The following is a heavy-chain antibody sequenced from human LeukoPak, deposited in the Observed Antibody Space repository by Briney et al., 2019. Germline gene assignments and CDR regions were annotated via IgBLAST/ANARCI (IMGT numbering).Heavy chain of an antibody. V-gene: IGHV4-59*01. J-gene: IGHJ4*02. D-gene: IGHD3-10*01. CDR1: GDTIMSYY. CDR2: IYYSGNT. Sequence: SETLSLTCTVSGDTIMSYYWNWIRQPPGKGLELIGYIYYSGNTNYNPSLKSRVTISVDTSKNQFSLKLSSVTAADTAVYYCATDNSYGSGSYYTWGQGTLVTVSS. CDR3: ATDNSYGSGSYYT.